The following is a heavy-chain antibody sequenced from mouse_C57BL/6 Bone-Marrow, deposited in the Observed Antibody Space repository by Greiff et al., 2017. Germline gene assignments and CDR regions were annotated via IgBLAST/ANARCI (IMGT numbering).Heavy chain of an antibody. CDR1: GYSITSGYY. D-gene: IGHD1-1*01. J-gene: IGHJ2*01. CDR3: ARFIGDY. V-gene: IGHV3-6*01. Sequence: VQLKESGPGLVKPSQSLSLTCSVTGYSITSGYYWNWIRQFPGNKLEWMGYISYDGSNNYNPSLKNRISITRDTSKNQFFLKLKSVTTEDTATYYCARFIGDYWGQGTTLTVSS. CDR2: ISYDGSN.